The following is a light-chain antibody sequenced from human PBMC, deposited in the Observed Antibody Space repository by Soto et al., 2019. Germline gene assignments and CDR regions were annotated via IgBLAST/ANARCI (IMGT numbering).Light chain of an antibody. CDR3: HQYSGGSRIT. J-gene: IGKJ5*01. CDR1: QSVSSR. Sequence: EIVMTQSPGTLSLSPGEKATLSCRASQSVSSRLAWYQQKPGQAHRLLISGASSRATGIPDMFNGSGFGPDFTLTISRLEPEDFALYDCHQYSGGSRITFGEGRRREIK. V-gene: IGKV3-20*01. CDR2: GAS.